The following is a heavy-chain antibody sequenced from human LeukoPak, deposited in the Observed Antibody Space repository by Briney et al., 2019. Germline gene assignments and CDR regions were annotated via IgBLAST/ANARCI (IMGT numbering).Heavy chain of an antibody. J-gene: IGHJ5*02. Sequence: SETLSLTCTVSGGYIGNYYWSWIRQSPGKGLEWIGYISYTGTMYNPSLKRRVSISLNPSRNEFSLRLSSVTAADTAVYYCARDLRWFDPWGQGTLVTVSS. CDR1: GGYIGNYY. V-gene: IGHV4-59*01. CDR3: ARDLRWFDP. CDR2: ISYTGT.